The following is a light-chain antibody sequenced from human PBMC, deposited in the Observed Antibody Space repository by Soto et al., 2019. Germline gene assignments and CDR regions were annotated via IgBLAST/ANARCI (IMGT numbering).Light chain of an antibody. CDR3: QQYGTPPFT. CDR2: GAS. J-gene: IGKJ3*01. CDR1: QSVSSSY. V-gene: IGKV3-20*01. Sequence: EIVLTQSPGTLSLSPGERATLSCRASQSVSSSYLAWYQQKPGQAPRLLIYGASSRATGIPDRFSGSGSGTDFTITISSLEPEDFAVYYCQQYGTPPFTFGPGTKVDIK.